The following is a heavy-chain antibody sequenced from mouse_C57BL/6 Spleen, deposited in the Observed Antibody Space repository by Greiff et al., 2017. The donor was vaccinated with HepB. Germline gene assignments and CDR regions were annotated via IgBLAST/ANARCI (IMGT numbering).Heavy chain of an antibody. CDR3: ARYYDYESMDY. CDR1: GFTFTDYY. V-gene: IGHV7-3*01. J-gene: IGHJ4*01. CDR2: IRNKANGYTT. D-gene: IGHD2-4*01. Sequence: EVQRVESGGGLVQPGGSLSLSCAASGFTFTDYYMSWVRQPPGKALEWLGFIRNKANGYTTEYSASVKGRFTISRDNSQSILYLQMNALRAEDSATYYCARYYDYESMDYWGQGTSVTVSS.